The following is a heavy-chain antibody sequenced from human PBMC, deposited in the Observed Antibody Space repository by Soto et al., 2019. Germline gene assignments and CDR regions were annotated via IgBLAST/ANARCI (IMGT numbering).Heavy chain of an antibody. CDR2: ISGRGGST. V-gene: IGHV3-23*01. Sequence: GGSLRLSCAASGFTFSSYAMSWVRQAPGKGLEWVSGISGRGGSTSYADSVKGRLTISRDNSKNRLYLQMKSLRAEDTAVYYCAKSAGMYGSGSHPFNWFDSWGQGTLVTVSS. J-gene: IGHJ5*01. D-gene: IGHD3-10*01. CDR3: AKSAGMYGSGSHPFNWFDS. CDR1: GFTFSSYA.